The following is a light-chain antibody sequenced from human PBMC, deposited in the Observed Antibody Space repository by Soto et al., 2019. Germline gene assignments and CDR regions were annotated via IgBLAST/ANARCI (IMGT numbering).Light chain of an antibody. Sequence: DIHMTQSPSSLSASVLERVTSTLLASQSISSYLNWYQQKPGKAPKLLIYAASSLQSGVPSRFSGSGSGTDFTLTISSLQPEDFATYYCQQSYSTPWTFGQGTKVDIK. J-gene: IGKJ1*01. V-gene: IGKV1-39*01. CDR2: AAS. CDR1: QSISSY. CDR3: QQSYSTPWT.